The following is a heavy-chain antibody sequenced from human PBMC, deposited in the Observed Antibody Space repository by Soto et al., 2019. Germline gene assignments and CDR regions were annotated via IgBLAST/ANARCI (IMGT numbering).Heavy chain of an antibody. CDR1: GFTFSSYE. V-gene: IGHV3-48*03. Sequence: GGSLRLSCAASGFTFSSYEMNWVRQAPGKGLEWVSYISNNGSYKYYPDSVKGRFTISRDNAKNSLYLQMNSLRAEDTAVYYCARDPKTLLVSRNWFDSWGQGTLVTVSS. J-gene: IGHJ5*01. CDR3: ARDPKTLLVSRNWFDS. CDR2: ISNNGSYK. D-gene: IGHD3-22*01.